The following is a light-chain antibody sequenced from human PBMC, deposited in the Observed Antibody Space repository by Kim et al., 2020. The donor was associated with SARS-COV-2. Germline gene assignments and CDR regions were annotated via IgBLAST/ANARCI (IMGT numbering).Light chain of an antibody. CDR1: QSISSG. CDR2: GAS. CDR3: QQADGFPLT. Sequence: ASVGDRVTMTCRASQSISSGLAWYQQKAGEAPKLLIYGASTLQSGVPSRFSGSGSGTDFTLTITSLQPEDVATYYCQQADGFPLTFGGGTKVDIK. J-gene: IGKJ4*01. V-gene: IGKV1-12*01.